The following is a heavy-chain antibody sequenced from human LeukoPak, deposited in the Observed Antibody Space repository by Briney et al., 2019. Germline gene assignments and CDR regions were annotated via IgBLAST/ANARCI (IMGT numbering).Heavy chain of an antibody. D-gene: IGHD3-22*01. Sequence: GGSLSLSCAASGFTFSNFRMMWVRQPPGKGLEWVSSINGSSTYIYYADSVKGRFTISRDNAKNSLSLQMNNLRAEDTAVYYCARAHYYDSSGPAYWGQGTLVTVSS. CDR3: ARAHYYDSSGPAY. CDR2: INGSSTYI. J-gene: IGHJ4*02. CDR1: GFTFSNFR. V-gene: IGHV3-21*01.